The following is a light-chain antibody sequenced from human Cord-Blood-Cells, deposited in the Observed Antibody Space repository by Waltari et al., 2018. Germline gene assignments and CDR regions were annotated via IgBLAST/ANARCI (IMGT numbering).Light chain of an antibody. J-gene: IGLJ2*01. CDR3: CSYAGSSTFEV. CDR1: RSDVGINNL. Sequence: QSALTQPASVSGSPGQSITTSSTGTRSDVGINNLVPWYQQNPGKAPKLMIYEGSKRPSGVSNRFSGSKSGNTASLTISGLQAEDEADYYCCSYAGSSTFEVFGGGTKLTVL. V-gene: IGLV2-23*03. CDR2: EGS.